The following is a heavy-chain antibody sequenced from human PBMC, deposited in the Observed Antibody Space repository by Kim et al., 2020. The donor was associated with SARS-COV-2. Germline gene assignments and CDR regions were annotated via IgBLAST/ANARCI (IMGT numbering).Heavy chain of an antibody. CDR1: GGSISSSSYY. CDR3: ARASYDSSGYYRGWSY. Sequence: SETLSLTCTVSGGSISSSSYYWGWIRQPPGKGLEWIGSIYYSGSTYYNPSLKSRVTISVDTSKNQFSLKLSSVTAADTAVYYCARASYDSSGYYRGWSYWGQGTLVTVSS. V-gene: IGHV4-39*01. J-gene: IGHJ4*02. CDR2: IYYSGST. D-gene: IGHD3-22*01.